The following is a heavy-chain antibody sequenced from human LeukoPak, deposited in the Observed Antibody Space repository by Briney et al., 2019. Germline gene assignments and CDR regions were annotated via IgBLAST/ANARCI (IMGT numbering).Heavy chain of an antibody. V-gene: IGHV3-30-3*01. J-gene: IGHJ4*02. CDR3: ASSNEFYYDTSTYVDY. D-gene: IGHD3-22*01. CDR2: RSHDGGIE. Sequence: GTSLRLSCAASGFPFSRYAVHWVRQAPGKGLEWVALRSHDGGIEDYADSVKGRFTISRDNSRNTLYLQMNSLKPEDTAVYYCASSNEFYYDTSTYVDYWGQGTLVTVSS. CDR1: GFPFSRYA.